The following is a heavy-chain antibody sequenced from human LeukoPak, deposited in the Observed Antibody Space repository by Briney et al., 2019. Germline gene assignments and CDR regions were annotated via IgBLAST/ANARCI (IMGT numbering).Heavy chain of an antibody. CDR2: INHSGST. CDR1: GGSFSGYY. V-gene: IGHV4-34*01. J-gene: IGHJ4*02. Sequence: SETLSLTCAVYGGSFSGYYWSWIRQPPGKGLGWIGEINHSGSTNYNPSLKSRVTISVDTSKNQFSLKLSSVTAADTAVYYCARVRGAARLFGDYWGQGTLVTVSS. D-gene: IGHD6-6*01. CDR3: ARVRGAARLFGDY.